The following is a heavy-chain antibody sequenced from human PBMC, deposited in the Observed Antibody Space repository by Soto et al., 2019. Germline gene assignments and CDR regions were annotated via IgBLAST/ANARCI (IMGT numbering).Heavy chain of an antibody. CDR3: AKGGKCGYSYGEHLDY. CDR1: GFSLSYYG. V-gene: IGHV3-30*18. Sequence: QVQLVESGGGVVQPGRSLRLSCAASGFSLSYYGIHWVRQAPGKGLEWVAIISLDGRKKYYADSLKGRFTISRDNSENTVYLQRNSLRDEDTAVYYCAKGGKCGYSYGEHLDYWGQGTLVNVSS. D-gene: IGHD5-18*01. J-gene: IGHJ4*02. CDR2: ISLDGRKK.